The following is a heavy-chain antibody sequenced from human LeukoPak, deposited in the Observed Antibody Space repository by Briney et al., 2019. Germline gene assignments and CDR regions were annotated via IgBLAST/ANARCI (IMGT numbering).Heavy chain of an antibody. CDR1: GFTFSSYA. CDR2: IYSGGST. J-gene: IGHJ4*02. Sequence: GGSLRLSCAASGFTFSSYAMNWVRQAPGKGLEWVSFIYSGGSTYYADSVKGRFTISRDNSKNTLYLQMNSLRAVDTAVYYCARDHGSGSTDYFDSWGQGTLVTVSS. V-gene: IGHV3-66*01. D-gene: IGHD2-15*01. CDR3: ARDHGSGSTDYFDS.